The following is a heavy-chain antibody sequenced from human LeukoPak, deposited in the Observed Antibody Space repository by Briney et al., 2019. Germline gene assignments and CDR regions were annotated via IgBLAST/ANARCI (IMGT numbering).Heavy chain of an antibody. D-gene: IGHD2/OR15-2a*01. V-gene: IGHV3-48*01. J-gene: IGHJ4*02. CDR2: ISSSSSTI. Sequence: GGSLRLSCAASGFTFSTYSMNWVRQAPGKGLEWVSYISSSSSTIYYADSVKGRFTISRDNSMNTVHLEMNSLRAEDTGIYYCARGLNYFPIDYWGQGTLVTVSS. CDR1: GFTFSTYS. CDR3: ARGLNYFPIDY.